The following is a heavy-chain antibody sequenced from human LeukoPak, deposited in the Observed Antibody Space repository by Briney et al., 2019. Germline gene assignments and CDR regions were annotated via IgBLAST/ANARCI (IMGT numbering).Heavy chain of an antibody. J-gene: IGHJ4*02. D-gene: IGHD2-15*01. V-gene: IGHV4-59*01. CDR2: IYYSGST. Sequence: SETLSLTCTVSGVSISPYYWSWIRQPPGKGLDWIGYIYYSGSTKYNPSLKSRVSISVETSKNQFSLRLSSVTAADTAVYYCARGFCSGGSCYSAIFDYWGQGTLVTVSS. CDR3: ARGFCSGGSCYSAIFDY. CDR1: GVSISPYY.